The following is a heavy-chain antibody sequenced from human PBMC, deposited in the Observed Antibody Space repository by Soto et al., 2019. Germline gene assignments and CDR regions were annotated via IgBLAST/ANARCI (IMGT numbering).Heavy chain of an antibody. D-gene: IGHD6-13*01. Sequence: GGSLRLSCAAFGFTFSNAWMNWVRQAPGKGLEWVGRIKSKTDGGTTDYAAPVKGRFTISRDDSKNTLYLQMNSLKTEDTAVYYCTTDQGSSWYSGWFDPWGQGTLVTVSS. CDR3: TTDQGSSWYSGWFDP. V-gene: IGHV3-15*07. J-gene: IGHJ5*02. CDR2: IKSKTDGGTT. CDR1: GFTFSNAW.